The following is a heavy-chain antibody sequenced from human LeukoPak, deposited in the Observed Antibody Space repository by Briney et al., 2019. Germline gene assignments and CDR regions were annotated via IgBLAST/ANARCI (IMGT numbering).Heavy chain of an antibody. D-gene: IGHD3-3*01. Sequence: GGSLRLSCAASGLTFNNYWTNWVRQAPGKGLEWVANIKQDGSEKYYLDSVKGRFSISRDNTLNSLYLQMNSLRVDDTAVYYCARDFDYGDYWGQGTRVTGSS. CDR2: IKQDGSEK. CDR3: ARDFDYGDY. J-gene: IGHJ4*02. V-gene: IGHV3-7*01. CDR1: GLTFNNYW.